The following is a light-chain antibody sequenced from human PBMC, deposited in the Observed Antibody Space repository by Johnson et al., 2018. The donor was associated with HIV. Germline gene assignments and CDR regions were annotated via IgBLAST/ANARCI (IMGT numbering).Light chain of an antibody. CDR2: ENN. CDR1: NTNIGNDF. Sequence: QSLLTQPPSVSAAPGQKVTVSCSGSNTNIGNDFVSWYQQLPGKAPRLLIYENNKRPSGIPDRFSGSKSGTSATLGITGLQTGDEADYYCGTWDSSLSAYVFGTGTKVTVL. V-gene: IGLV1-51*02. J-gene: IGLJ1*01. CDR3: GTWDSSLSAYV.